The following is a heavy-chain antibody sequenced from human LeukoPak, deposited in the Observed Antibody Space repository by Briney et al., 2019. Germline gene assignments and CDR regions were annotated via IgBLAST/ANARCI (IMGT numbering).Heavy chain of an antibody. V-gene: IGHV1-18*01. J-gene: IGHJ5*02. CDR2: ISGYNGDT. CDR1: GYPFTGCG. Sequence: GASVKVSCKTFGYPFTGCGLSWVRQAPGQGLEWMAWISGYNGDTRYAQKFQGRVTLTIDTPTTTAYMELRSLTSDDTAIYYCARRPGYDRRLNSLDLWGQGTLVTVSS. D-gene: IGHD5-12*01. CDR3: ARRPGYDRRLNSLDL.